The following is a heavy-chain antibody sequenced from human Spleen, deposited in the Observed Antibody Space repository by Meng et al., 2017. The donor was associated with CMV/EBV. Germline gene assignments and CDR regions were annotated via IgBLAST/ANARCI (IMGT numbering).Heavy chain of an antibody. J-gene: IGHJ4*02. D-gene: IGHD3-3*01. CDR3: TTEPGITIFGVVIILDY. CDR1: GFTFSSYS. Sequence: GGSLRLSCAASGFTFSSYSMNWVRQAPGKGLEWVGRIKSKTDGGTTDYAAPVKGRFTISRDDSKNTLYLQMNSLKTEDTAVYYCTTEPGITIFGVVIILDYWGQGTLVTVSS. CDR2: IKSKTDGGTT. V-gene: IGHV3-15*01.